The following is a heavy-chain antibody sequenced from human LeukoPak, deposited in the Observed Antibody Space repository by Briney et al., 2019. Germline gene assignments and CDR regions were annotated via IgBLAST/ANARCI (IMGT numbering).Heavy chain of an antibody. V-gene: IGHV4-39*01. CDR2: IYYSGST. J-gene: IGHJ4*02. D-gene: IGHD3-22*01. Sequence: PSETLSLTRTFPGGSISSSSDYWGWIRQPPGKGLEWIGSIYYSGSTYYNPSLKSRVTISVDTSKNQFSLNLSSVTAADTAVYYCASSYYYDSSRYSYFEYCGQGNLVTVSS. CDR3: ASSYYYDSSRYSYFEY. CDR1: GGSISSSSDY.